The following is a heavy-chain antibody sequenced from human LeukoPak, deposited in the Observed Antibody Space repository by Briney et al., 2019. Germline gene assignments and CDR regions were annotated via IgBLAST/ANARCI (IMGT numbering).Heavy chain of an antibody. CDR2: ISSSSSYI. J-gene: IGHJ4*02. CDR1: GFTFSSYS. V-gene: IGHV3-21*01. D-gene: IGHD6-13*01. Sequence: GGSLRLSCAASGFTFSSYSMNWVRQAPGKGLEWVSSISSSSSYIYYADSVKGRFTISRDNAKNSLYLQMNSLRAEDTAVYYCARLVGEPAVTGYSSSWNDYWGQGTLVTVSS. CDR3: ARLVGEPAVTGYSSSWNDY.